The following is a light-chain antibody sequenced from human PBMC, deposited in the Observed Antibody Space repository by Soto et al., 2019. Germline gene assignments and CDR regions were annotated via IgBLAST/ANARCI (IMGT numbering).Light chain of an antibody. V-gene: IGKV1-39*01. Sequence: DIQMTQSPSSLSASVGDRVTITCRASQGISTYLNWYQQKPGKAPKLLIYAASSLQSGVPSRSSGSGSETDFTLTISSLQPEDFATYSCQQSYSITWTFGQGTKVEIK. CDR1: QGISTY. CDR3: QQSYSITWT. J-gene: IGKJ1*01. CDR2: AAS.